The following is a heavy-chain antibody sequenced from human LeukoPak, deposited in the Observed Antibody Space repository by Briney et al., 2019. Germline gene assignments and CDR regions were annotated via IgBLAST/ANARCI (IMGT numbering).Heavy chain of an antibody. CDR1: GFTFSSYG. D-gene: IGHD3-22*01. CDR3: AKVSKYYYDTIGEYYFDY. J-gene: IGHJ4*02. Sequence: PGGSLRLSCAASGFTFSSYGMHWVRQAPGKGLEWVAFIRYDGSNKYYADSVKGRFTISRDNSKNTLYLQMNSLRAEDTAVYYCAKVSKYYYDTIGEYYFDYWGQGTLVTVSS. V-gene: IGHV3-30*02. CDR2: IRYDGSNK.